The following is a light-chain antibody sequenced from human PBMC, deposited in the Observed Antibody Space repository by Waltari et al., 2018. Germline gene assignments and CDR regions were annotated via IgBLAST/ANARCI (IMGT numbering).Light chain of an antibody. CDR3: LQAYSFPRT. CDR2: TAS. J-gene: IGKJ2*01. CDR1: QGISSR. Sequence: DIQMTQSPSFVSASVGDRVTITCRASQGISSRLAWYQQKPGKAPKLLIYTASTLQSGVPSRFSGSGSGTEFTLIITTLQPEDFATYFCLQAYSFPRTFGQGTK. V-gene: IGKV1-12*01.